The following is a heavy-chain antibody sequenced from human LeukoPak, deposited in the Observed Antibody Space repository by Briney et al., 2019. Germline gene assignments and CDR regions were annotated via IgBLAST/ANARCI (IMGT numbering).Heavy chain of an antibody. CDR3: ARDRAYPTPFDY. CDR2: ISWNSGSR. Sequence: GRSLRLSCAASGFTFDDYAMHWVRQAPGKGLEWVSGISWNSGSRGYADSVKGRFTISRDNAKNSLYLQMNSLRAEDMALYYCARDRAYPTPFDYWGQGTLVTISS. V-gene: IGHV3-9*03. CDR1: GFTFDDYA. J-gene: IGHJ4*02.